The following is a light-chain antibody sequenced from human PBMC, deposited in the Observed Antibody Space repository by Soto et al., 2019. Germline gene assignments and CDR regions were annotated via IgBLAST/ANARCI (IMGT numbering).Light chain of an antibody. CDR1: QSVSSY. Sequence: EIVLTQSPATLSLSPGERATLSCRASQSVSSYLAWYQQKPGQAPRLLIYDASNRATGIPARFSGSGSGTDFTLTISNLEPEVFAVYDCQQRSNWPGTFGQGTRLEIK. J-gene: IGKJ5*01. V-gene: IGKV3-11*01. CDR3: QQRSNWPGT. CDR2: DAS.